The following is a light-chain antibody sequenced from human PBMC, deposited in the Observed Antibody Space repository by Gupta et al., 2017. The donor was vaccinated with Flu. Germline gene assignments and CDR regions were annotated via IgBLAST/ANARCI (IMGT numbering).Light chain of an antibody. CDR2: RSS. J-gene: IGLJ1*01. CDR1: SSNIGSNY. V-gene: IGLV1-47*01. CDR3: AAWDDSLSCYV. Sequence: QSVLPQPPSASGTPGQRVTISCSGSSSNIGSNYVHWYQQRPGTAPKLLIYRSSQRPSGVPDRFSGSKSGTSASLAISGLRSEDEADYYCAAWDDSLSCYVFGTGTKVTVL.